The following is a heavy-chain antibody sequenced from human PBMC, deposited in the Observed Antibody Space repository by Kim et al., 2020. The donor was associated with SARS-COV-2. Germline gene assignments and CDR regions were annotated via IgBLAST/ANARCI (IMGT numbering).Heavy chain of an antibody. J-gene: IGHJ4*02. CDR2: ISSSGTYT. D-gene: IGHD2-15*01. CDR3: VRVAVGASSCYYIDS. V-gene: IGHV3-11*05. CDR1: GINFSYYY. Sequence: GGSLRLSCAASGINFSYYYMSWIRQAPGKGLEWVSYISSSGTYTKYADSLKGRFTISRDNAENTLYLEMNSLRAEDTAVYYCVRVAVGASSCYYIDSWGQGPLVTVSS.